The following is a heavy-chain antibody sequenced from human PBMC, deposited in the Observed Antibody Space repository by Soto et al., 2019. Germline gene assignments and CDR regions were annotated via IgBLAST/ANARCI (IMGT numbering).Heavy chain of an antibody. V-gene: IGHV3-48*03. Sequence: GGSLRLSCTASGFDFSGSEMNWFRQAPGKGLEWVAYITGSGGAMFHADSLKGRFSISRDNAKNSLFLEMNNLTADDAGVYYCAKVAPFILGSPFWGQRTLVTVS. J-gene: IGHJ4*02. D-gene: IGHD2-21*01. CDR1: GFDFSGSE. CDR3: AKVAPFILGSPF. CDR2: ITGSGGAM.